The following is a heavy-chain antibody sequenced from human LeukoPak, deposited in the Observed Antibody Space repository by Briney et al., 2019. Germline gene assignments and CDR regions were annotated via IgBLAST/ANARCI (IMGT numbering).Heavy chain of an antibody. CDR1: GFIFSNYA. V-gene: IGHV3-23*01. CDR3: AKKTLWSGPFDY. Sequence: GGSLRLSCIVSGFIFSNYAMSWVRQAPGKGLEWVSIITGSGGDSYYADSVKGRSTLSRDNSKNTLYLQMNSLRAEDTALYFCAKKTLWSGPFDYWGQGTLVTVFS. J-gene: IGHJ4*02. D-gene: IGHD3-3*01. CDR2: ITGSGGDS.